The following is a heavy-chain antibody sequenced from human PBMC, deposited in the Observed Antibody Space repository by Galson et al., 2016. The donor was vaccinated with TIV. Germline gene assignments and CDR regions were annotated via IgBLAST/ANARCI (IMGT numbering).Heavy chain of an antibody. V-gene: IGHV4-38-2*02. CDR3: ARQPCSSSSCYNNWFDP. J-gene: IGHJ5*02. D-gene: IGHD2-2*02. CDR2: VYHSGTT. CDR1: GDSISTVYY. Sequence: ETLSLTCTVSGDSISTVYYWGWIRQPPGRALEWIGSVYHSGTTYYSSSLKSRATISVDTSRSQFSLNLSSVTATDTAVYYCARQPCSSSSCYNNWFDPWGQGTLVTVSS.